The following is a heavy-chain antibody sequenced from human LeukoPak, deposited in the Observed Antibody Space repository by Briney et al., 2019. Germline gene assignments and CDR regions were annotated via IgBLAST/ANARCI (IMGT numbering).Heavy chain of an antibody. Sequence: SETLSLTCTVSGGSITSNSNYWGWLRQPPGKGLEWIGSIHNSGTPYYNPSLKTRITVSRDTSKNQFSLKLSSVTAADTAVYYCAAITIFGVVKLWGQGTLVTVSS. V-gene: IGHV4-39*01. CDR3: AAITIFGVVKL. CDR1: GGSITSNSNY. CDR2: IHNSGTP. D-gene: IGHD3-3*01. J-gene: IGHJ4*02.